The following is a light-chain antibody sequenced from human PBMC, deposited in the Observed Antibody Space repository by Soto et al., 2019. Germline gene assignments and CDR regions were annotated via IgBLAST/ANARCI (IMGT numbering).Light chain of an antibody. Sequence: QSVLTQPASVSGSPGQSITISCTGTSSDVGGYNCVSWYQQYPGKAPQLIIYDVTTRPSGVSSRFSGSKSGDTASLTISGLQAEDEADYHCSSCTTTTALVFGGGTKLTVL. V-gene: IGLV2-14*03. CDR3: SSCTTTTALV. CDR2: DVT. CDR1: SSDVGGYNC. J-gene: IGLJ2*01.